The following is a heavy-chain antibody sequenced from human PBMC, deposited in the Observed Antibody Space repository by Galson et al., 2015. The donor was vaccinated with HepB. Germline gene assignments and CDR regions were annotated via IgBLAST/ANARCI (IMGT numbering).Heavy chain of an antibody. CDR3: ANIVVVPAAIGKVDGMDV. D-gene: IGHD2-2*01. Sequence: SLRLSCAASGFTFSSYAMHWVRQAPGKGLEWVAVISYDGSNKYYADSVKGRFTISRDNSKNTLYLQMNSLRAEDTAVYYCANIVVVPAAIGKVDGMDVWGQGTTVTVSS. CDR2: ISYDGSNK. CDR1: GFTFSSYA. V-gene: IGHV3-30*04. J-gene: IGHJ6*02.